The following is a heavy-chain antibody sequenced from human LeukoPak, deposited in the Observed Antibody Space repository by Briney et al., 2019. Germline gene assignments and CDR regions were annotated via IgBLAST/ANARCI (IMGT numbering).Heavy chain of an antibody. Sequence: ASVKVSCKASGYTFTSYDINWVRQATGQGLEWMGWINPNSGGTNYAQKLQGRVTMTRDTSISTAYMELSRLRSDDTAVYYCARYSYGYNWFDPWGQGTLVTVSS. CDR1: GYTFTSYD. CDR2: INPNSGGT. V-gene: IGHV1-2*02. D-gene: IGHD5-18*01. CDR3: ARYSYGYNWFDP. J-gene: IGHJ5*02.